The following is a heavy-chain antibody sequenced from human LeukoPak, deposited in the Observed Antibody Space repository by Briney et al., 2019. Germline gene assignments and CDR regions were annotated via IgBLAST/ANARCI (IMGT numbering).Heavy chain of an antibody. CDR3: AGSTVTRLAEYFQH. Sequence: ASVKVSCRASGYTFINYYLHWVRQAPGHGLEWMAIINPSGGSTSYAQKFQGRVTMTRDTSTSAVYMELSSLRSEDTAVYYCAGSTVTRLAEYFQHWGQGTLVTVSS. D-gene: IGHD4-17*01. CDR2: INPSGGST. V-gene: IGHV1-46*01. CDR1: GYTFINYY. J-gene: IGHJ1*01.